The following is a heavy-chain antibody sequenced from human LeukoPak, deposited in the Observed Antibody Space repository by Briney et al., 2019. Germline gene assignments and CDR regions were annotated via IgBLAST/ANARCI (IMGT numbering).Heavy chain of an antibody. V-gene: IGHV3-30*02. Sequence: PGGSLRLSCAASGFTFSSYGMHWVRQAPGKGLEWVAFIRYDGSNEYYADSVKGRFTISRDNSKKALYLQMNSLSAEDTAVYYCARALNTELDYSDYDAGDYYYYYGMDVWGQGTTVTVSS. D-gene: IGHD4-11*01. J-gene: IGHJ6*02. CDR3: ARALNTELDYSDYDAGDYYYYYGMDV. CDR2: IRYDGSNE. CDR1: GFTFSSYG.